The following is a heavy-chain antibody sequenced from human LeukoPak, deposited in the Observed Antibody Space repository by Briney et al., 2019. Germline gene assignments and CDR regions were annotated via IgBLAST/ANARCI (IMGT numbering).Heavy chain of an antibody. D-gene: IGHD1-26*01. V-gene: IGHV3-30-3*01. J-gene: IGHJ4*02. Sequence: GGSLRLSCAASGFTFSSYAMHWVRQAPGEGLEWVAVISYDGSNKYYADSVKGRFTISRDNSKNTLYLQMNSLRAEDTAVYYCAKGQEWELLLIHSIDYWGQGTLVTVSS. CDR2: ISYDGSNK. CDR3: AKGQEWELLLIHSIDY. CDR1: GFTFSSYA.